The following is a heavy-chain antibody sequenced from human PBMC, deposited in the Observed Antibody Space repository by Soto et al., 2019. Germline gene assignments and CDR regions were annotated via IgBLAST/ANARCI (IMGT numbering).Heavy chain of an antibody. CDR1: GFPFSAFA. J-gene: IGHJ6*02. D-gene: IGHD3-9*01. Sequence: GGSLRLSCATSGFPFSAFAMNWVRHAPGKGLEWVSGIGGSGASIYYADSVKGRFTISRDNSKNTVYLQMNSLRAEDTAVYYCARVYDILTGYDYGMNVWGQGTTVTVSS. V-gene: IGHV3-23*01. CDR3: ARVYDILTGYDYGMNV. CDR2: IGGSGASI.